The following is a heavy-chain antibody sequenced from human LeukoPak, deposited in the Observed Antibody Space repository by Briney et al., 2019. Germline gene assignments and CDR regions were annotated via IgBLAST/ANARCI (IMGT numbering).Heavy chain of an antibody. D-gene: IGHD3-3*01. CDR2: ISGSGGST. V-gene: IGHV3-23*01. CDR3: TTARQYYDFWSGYYPDWFDP. CDR1: GFTFSSYA. Sequence: GGSLRLSCAASGFTFSSYAMSWVRQAPGKGLEWVSAISGSGGSTYYADSVKGRFTISRDNSKNTLYLQMNSLKTEDTAVYYCTTARQYYDFWSGYYPDWFDPWGQGTLVTVSS. J-gene: IGHJ5*02.